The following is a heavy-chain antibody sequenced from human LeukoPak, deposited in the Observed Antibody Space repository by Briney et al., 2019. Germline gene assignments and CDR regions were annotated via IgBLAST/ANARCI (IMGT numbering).Heavy chain of an antibody. CDR3: ARSDLGYCSSTSCQGWFDP. CDR1: GYTFTGYY. Sequence: ASVKVSCKASGYTFTGYYMHWVRQAPGQGLEWMGWINPNSGGTNYAQKFQGWVTMTRDTSISTAYMELSRLRSDDTAVYYCARSDLGYCSSTSCQGWFDPWGQGTLVTVSS. J-gene: IGHJ5*02. D-gene: IGHD2-2*01. V-gene: IGHV1-2*04. CDR2: INPNSGGT.